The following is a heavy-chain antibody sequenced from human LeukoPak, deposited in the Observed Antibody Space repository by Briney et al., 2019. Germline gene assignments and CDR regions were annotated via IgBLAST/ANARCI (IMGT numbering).Heavy chain of an antibody. D-gene: IGHD6-19*01. CDR2: ISYDGSNK. J-gene: IGHJ4*02. V-gene: IGHV3-30*18. Sequence: PGRSLRLSCAASGFTFSSYGMHWVRQAPGKGLEWVAVISYDGSNKYYADSVKGRFTISRDNSKNTLYLQMNSLRAEDTAVYYCAKDSGSDSSGCGYWGQGSLVTVSS. CDR3: AKDSGSDSSGCGY. CDR1: GFTFSSYG.